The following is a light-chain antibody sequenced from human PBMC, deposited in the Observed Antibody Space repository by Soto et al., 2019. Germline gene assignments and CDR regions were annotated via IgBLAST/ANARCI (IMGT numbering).Light chain of an antibody. CDR1: QSISTW. Sequence: IQMTQSPSTLSASVGDRVTITCRASQSISTWLAWYQQKPGKAPKLLIYKASSLESGVPSRFSGSGSGTDFTLTISSLQPADFATYYCQQYNSYLYTFGQGTKLEIK. CDR3: QQYNSYLYT. J-gene: IGKJ2*01. CDR2: KAS. V-gene: IGKV1-5*03.